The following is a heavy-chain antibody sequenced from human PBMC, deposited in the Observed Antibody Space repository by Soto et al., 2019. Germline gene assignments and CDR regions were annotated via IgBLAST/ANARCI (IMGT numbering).Heavy chain of an antibody. CDR1: GYSFTSYW. CDR2: IYPGDSDT. Sequence: GESLKISCKGSGYSFTSYWIGWVRQMPGKGLEWMGIIYPGDSDTRYSPSFQGQVTISVDKSISTAYLQWSSLKASDTAMYYCARRYCSSTSCYIGNWFDPWGQGTLVTVSS. V-gene: IGHV5-51*01. D-gene: IGHD2-2*02. CDR3: ARRYCSSTSCYIGNWFDP. J-gene: IGHJ5*02.